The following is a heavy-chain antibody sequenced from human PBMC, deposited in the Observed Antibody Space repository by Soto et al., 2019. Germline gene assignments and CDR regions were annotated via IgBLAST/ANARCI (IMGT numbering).Heavy chain of an antibody. CDR2: ISAYNGNT. CDR1: GYTFTSYG. J-gene: IGHJ4*02. D-gene: IGHD6-13*01. Sequence: QVQLVQSGAEVKKPGASVKVSCKASGYTFTSYGISWVRQAPGQGLEWMGWISAYNGNTNYAQKLQGRVTMTTDTATSTAYMELRSLRSDDTAVYYCARDTGYSSSWYLSAIAVAGTDYWGQGTLVTVSS. V-gene: IGHV1-18*01. CDR3: ARDTGYSSSWYLSAIAVAGTDY.